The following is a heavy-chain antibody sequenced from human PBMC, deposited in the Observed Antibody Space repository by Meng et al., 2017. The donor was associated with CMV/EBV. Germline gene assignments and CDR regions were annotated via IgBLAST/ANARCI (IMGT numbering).Heavy chain of an antibody. CDR2: IKRKIEGETT. D-gene: IGHD2-15*01. J-gene: IGHJ3*02. V-gene: IGHV3-15*01. Sequence: GESLKISCVASGFTCSEVWMTWVRQTPGKGLEWVGRIKRKIEGETTEYTAPVKGRFTISRDDSKDTLYLQMNNLKTEDTAIYYCATGYCGGGSCHAFDIWGQGTLVTVSS. CDR1: GFTCSEVW. CDR3: ATGYCGGGSCHAFDI.